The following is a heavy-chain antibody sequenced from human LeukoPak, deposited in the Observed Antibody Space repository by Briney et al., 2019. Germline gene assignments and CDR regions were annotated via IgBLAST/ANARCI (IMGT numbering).Heavy chain of an antibody. J-gene: IGHJ4*02. V-gene: IGHV3-30*02. CDR2: IRYYGSKK. D-gene: IGHD2-15*01. CDR3: AKVTYCSGGSCYEAPDY. CDR1: GFTFCSFG. Sequence: GGALRLSRAASGFTFCSFGIHWVRRAPGKGLECVAFIRYYGSKKYYAVSLKGRFTFSRYKFKNTLYLQMNSLRAEATAVYYCAKVTYCSGGSCYEAPDYWGQGTLVTVSS.